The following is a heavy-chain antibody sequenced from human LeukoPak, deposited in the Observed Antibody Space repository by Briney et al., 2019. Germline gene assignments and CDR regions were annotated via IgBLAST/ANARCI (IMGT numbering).Heavy chain of an antibody. CDR1: GFTHNSNY. CDR2: IYSGSTT. Sequence: GGSLRLSCAASGFTHNSNYMIGLPQAPGKGLEGVSVIYSGSTTDYTDSVKGRFTISRDNSKNTLYLQMNSLSPEDTAVYYCAAVGGYKPAYYYYMDVWGKGTTVTVSS. V-gene: IGHV3-66*02. D-gene: IGHD5-24*01. J-gene: IGHJ6*03. CDR3: AAVGGYKPAYYYYMDV.